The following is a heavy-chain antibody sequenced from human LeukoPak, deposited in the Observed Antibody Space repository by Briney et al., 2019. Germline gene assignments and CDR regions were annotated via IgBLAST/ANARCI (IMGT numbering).Heavy chain of an antibody. V-gene: IGHV1-69*13. J-gene: IGHJ4*02. CDR1: GGTFSSYA. D-gene: IGHD3-22*01. CDR2: IIPIFGTA. CDR3: AGDSSGYYSGGDY. Sequence: ASVKVSCKASGGTFSSYAISWVRQAPGQGLEWMGGIIPIFGTANYAQKFQGRVTITADESTSTAYLELSSLRSEDTAVYYCAGDSSGYYSGGDYWGQGTLVTVSS.